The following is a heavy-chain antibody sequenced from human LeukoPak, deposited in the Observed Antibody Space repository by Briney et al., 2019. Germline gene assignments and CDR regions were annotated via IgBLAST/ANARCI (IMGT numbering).Heavy chain of an antibody. CDR2: IRYDGSNK. CDR1: GFTFSSYG. V-gene: IGHV3-30*02. CDR3: AKGFPNDPYYGIAY. J-gene: IGHJ4*02. Sequence: PGGSLRLSCAASGFTFSSYGMHWVRQAPGKGLEWVAFIRYDGSNKYYADSVKGRFTISRDNSKNTLYLQMNSLRAEDTAVYYCAKGFPNDPYYGIAYWGQGTLVTVSS. D-gene: IGHD3-10*01.